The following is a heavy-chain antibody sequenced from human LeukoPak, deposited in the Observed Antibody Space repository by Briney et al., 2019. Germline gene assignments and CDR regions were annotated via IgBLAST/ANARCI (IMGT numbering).Heavy chain of an antibody. Sequence: GASVKVSCKASDYTFNDYYMHWVRQAPGQGLEWMGRINPNSGGTNYAQKFQGRVTMTRDTSISTAYMELSRLRSDDTAVYYCARDYERVLVDWGQGTLVTVSS. CDR1: DYTFNDYY. CDR2: INPNSGGT. CDR3: ARDYERVLVD. V-gene: IGHV1-2*06. D-gene: IGHD3-3*01. J-gene: IGHJ4*02.